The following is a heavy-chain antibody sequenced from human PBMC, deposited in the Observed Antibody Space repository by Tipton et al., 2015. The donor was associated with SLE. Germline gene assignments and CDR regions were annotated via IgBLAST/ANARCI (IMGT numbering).Heavy chain of an antibody. CDR1: GGSFSGYY. Sequence: TLSLTCAVYGGSFSGYYWSWIRQPPEKGLEWIGEINHGGNSNSNPSLKSRVTISVDTSNNQFFLKLTSVTAADTAVYYCARGLLDQYWGQGTPVTVSS. CDR3: ARGLLDQY. V-gene: IGHV4-34*01. D-gene: IGHD2-2*02. J-gene: IGHJ1*01. CDR2: INHGGNS.